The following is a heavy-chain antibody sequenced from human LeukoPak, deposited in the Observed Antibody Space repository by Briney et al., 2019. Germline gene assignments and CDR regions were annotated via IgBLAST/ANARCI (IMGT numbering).Heavy chain of an antibody. D-gene: IGHD1-26*01. J-gene: IGHJ4*02. CDR1: GFTFSSYA. Sequence: TGGSLRLSCAASGFTFSSYAMSWVRQAPGKGLEWVSAIGTAGDTYYPGSVKGRFTISRENAKNSLYLQMNSLRAGDTAVYYCARDSGSNLGFDYWGQGTLVTVSS. CDR2: IGTAGDT. V-gene: IGHV3-13*01. CDR3: ARDSGSNLGFDY.